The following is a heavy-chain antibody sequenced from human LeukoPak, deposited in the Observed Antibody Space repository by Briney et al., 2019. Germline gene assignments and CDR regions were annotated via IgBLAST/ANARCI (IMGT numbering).Heavy chain of an antibody. CDR3: ARVYSSSWLYYFDY. D-gene: IGHD6-13*01. CDR2: IYSSGST. Sequence: TPSETLSLTCDVSGGPIRNFYWTWIRQPVGKEPEWIGRIYSSGSTNYNPSLKSRLTLSVDMSKNQLSLQLRSVTAADTAVYYCARVYSSSWLYYFDYWGQGTLVTVSS. CDR1: GGPIRNFY. V-gene: IGHV4-4*07. J-gene: IGHJ4*02.